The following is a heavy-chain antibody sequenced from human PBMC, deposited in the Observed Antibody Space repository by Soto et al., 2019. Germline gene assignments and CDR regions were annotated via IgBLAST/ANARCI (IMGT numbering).Heavy chain of an antibody. D-gene: IGHD4-4*01. CDR2: IYYSGST. CDR3: ARVGRAGLQFDY. Sequence: SETLSLTCTVSGGSISSGGYYWSWIRQHPGKGLEWIGYIYYSGSTYYNPSLKSRVTISVDTSKNQFSLKLSSVTAADTAVYYCARVGRAGLQFDYWGQGTLVTVSS. V-gene: IGHV4-31*03. CDR1: GGSISSGGYY. J-gene: IGHJ4*02.